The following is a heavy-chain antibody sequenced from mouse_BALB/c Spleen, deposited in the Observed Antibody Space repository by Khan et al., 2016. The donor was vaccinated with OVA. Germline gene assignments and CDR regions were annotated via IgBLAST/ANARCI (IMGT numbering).Heavy chain of an antibody. J-gene: IGHJ2*01. CDR3: ARSEGTYGDYAY. CDR2: IAPGSGDA. V-gene: IGHV1S41*01. Sequence: DLVKPGASVKLSCTASGYTFTSYWINWIKQRPGQGLEWLGRIAPGSGDAYYNDLFKGKATLTVDPSSSTAYIQLSSLSSEDSAVYFCARSEGTYGDYAYWGQGATLTVSS. D-gene: IGHD2-13*01. CDR1: GYTFTSYW.